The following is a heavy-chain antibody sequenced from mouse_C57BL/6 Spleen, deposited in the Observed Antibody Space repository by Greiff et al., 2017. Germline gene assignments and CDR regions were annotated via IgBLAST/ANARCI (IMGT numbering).Heavy chain of an antibody. D-gene: IGHD1-1*01. J-gene: IGHJ1*03. CDR1: GYTFTSYW. V-gene: IGHV1-55*01. CDR3: ARAITTVVATDWYFDV. Sequence: QVQLQQPGAELVKPGASVKMSCKASGYTFTSYWITWVKQRPGQGLEWIGAIYPGSGSTNYNEKFKSKATLTVDTSSSTAYMQLSSLTSEDSAVYYCARAITTVVATDWYFDVWGTGTTVTVSS. CDR2: IYPGSGST.